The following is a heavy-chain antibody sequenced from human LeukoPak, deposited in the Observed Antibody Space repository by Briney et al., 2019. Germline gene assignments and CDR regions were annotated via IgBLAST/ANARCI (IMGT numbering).Heavy chain of an antibody. D-gene: IGHD2/OR15-2a*01. J-gene: IGHJ3*02. CDR2: ISGSGGST. Sequence: GGSLRLSCAASGFTFSSYAMSWVRQAPGKGLEWVSAISGSGGSTYYADSVKGRFTISRDNSKNTVYLQINSLRAEDTALYYCAKDLFSWNSASDIWGQGTMVTVSS. V-gene: IGHV3-23*01. CDR3: AKDLFSWNSASDI. CDR1: GFTFSSYA.